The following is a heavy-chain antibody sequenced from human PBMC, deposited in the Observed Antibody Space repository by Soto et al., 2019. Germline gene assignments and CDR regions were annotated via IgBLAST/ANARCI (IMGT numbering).Heavy chain of an antibody. CDR3: ARNMLYGDYFDY. Sequence: SETLSLTCAVYGGSFSGYYWSWIRQPPGEGLEWIGEINHSGSTNYNPSLKSRVTISVDTSKNQFSLKLSSVTAADTAVYYCARNMLYGDYFDYWGQGTLVTVSS. CDR1: GGSFSGYY. D-gene: IGHD4-17*01. CDR2: INHSGST. V-gene: IGHV4-34*01. J-gene: IGHJ4*02.